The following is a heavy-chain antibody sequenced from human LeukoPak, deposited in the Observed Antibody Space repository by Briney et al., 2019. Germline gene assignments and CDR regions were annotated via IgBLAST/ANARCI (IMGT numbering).Heavy chain of an antibody. Sequence: PGGSLRLSCAASGFTFTNAWMSWVRQAPRKGLEWVSLIYSGGNTFYADSVKGRFTISRDNSKNTLYLQMNSLRVEDTAVYYCARATFSSGWYTPGDYWGQGTLVTVSS. CDR2: IYSGGNT. CDR1: GFTFTNAW. D-gene: IGHD6-19*01. CDR3: ARATFSSGWYTPGDY. J-gene: IGHJ4*02. V-gene: IGHV3-66*01.